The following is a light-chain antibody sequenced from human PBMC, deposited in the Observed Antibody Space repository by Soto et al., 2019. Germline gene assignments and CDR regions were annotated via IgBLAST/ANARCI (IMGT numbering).Light chain of an antibody. CDR3: QQYNSYHT. J-gene: IGKJ2*01. V-gene: IGKV1-5*01. CDR1: QSISSW. Sequence: DIQMTQSPSTLSASVGDRVTITCRASQSISSWLAWYQQKPGKAPKLLIYDASSLGSGVPSRFSGSGSGTEFTLTISGLQPDDVATYYCQQYNSYHTFGQGTKLEIK. CDR2: DAS.